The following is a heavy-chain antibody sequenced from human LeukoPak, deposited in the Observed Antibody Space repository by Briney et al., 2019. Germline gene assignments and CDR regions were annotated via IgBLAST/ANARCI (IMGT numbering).Heavy chain of an antibody. CDR3: ARRAVNGQFDY. V-gene: IGHV6-1*01. CDR1: ADSVSSNSAT. D-gene: IGHD6-19*01. Sequence: SQTLSLTCDISADSVSSNSATLNWIRQSPSRGLEWLVRTYYRSEWSNDYALSLKSRITVNPDTSKNQFSLQLNSVTPEDTAVYFCARRAVNGQFDYWGQGTLVTVSS. J-gene: IGHJ4*02. CDR2: TYYRSEWSN.